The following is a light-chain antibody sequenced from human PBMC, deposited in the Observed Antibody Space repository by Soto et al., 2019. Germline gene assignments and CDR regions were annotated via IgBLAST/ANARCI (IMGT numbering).Light chain of an antibody. J-gene: IGKJ4*01. CDR1: QNIHNH. V-gene: IGKV3-15*01. CDR2: DTS. Sequence: DKLMSQSPATLSVSPGERVTLSCRASQNIHNHMSWFLHKPGQTPRLLIYDTSTRATGVPTRFSGSRSGAEFTLTINSLQSEDFAVYYCQPYNNWPLTFGGGTKVDIK. CDR3: QPYNNWPLT.